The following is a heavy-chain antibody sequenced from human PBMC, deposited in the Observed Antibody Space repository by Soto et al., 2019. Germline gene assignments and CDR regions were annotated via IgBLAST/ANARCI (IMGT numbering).Heavy chain of an antibody. D-gene: IGHD3-3*01. CDR3: ASRDHTIFGVVNSRNDWYFDL. J-gene: IGHJ2*01. V-gene: IGHV3-33*01. Sequence: QVQLVESGGGVVQPGRSLSLSCAASGFTFSSYGMHWVRQAPGKGLEWVEVIWYDGSNKYYADSVKGRFTISRDNSKNRLYPQVNSIRAEESSVYYCASRDHTIFGVVNSRNDWYFDLWGRGTLVMVSS. CDR2: IWYDGSNK. CDR1: GFTFSSYG.